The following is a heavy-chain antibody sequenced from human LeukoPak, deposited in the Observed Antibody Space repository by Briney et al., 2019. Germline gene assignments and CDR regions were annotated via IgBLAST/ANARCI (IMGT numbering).Heavy chain of an antibody. CDR2: FDPEDGET. J-gene: IGHJ4*02. V-gene: IGHV1-24*01. D-gene: IGHD3-22*01. Sequence: ASVKVSCKVSGYSLTELSMHWFRQAPGKGLEWMGGFDPEDGETIYAQKFQGRVTMTEDTSTDTAYMELSSLRSEDTAVYHCATGDSSGYYQTDFDYWGQGTLVTVSS. CDR3: ATGDSSGYYQTDFDY. CDR1: GYSLTELS.